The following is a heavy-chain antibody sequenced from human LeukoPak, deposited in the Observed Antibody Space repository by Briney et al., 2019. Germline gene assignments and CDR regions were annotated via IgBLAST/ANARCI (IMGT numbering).Heavy chain of an antibody. CDR3: AKDYSSSWYAVKAFDI. CDR1: GFTFSSYA. V-gene: IGHV3-23*01. J-gene: IGHJ3*02. CDR2: ISGSGGST. D-gene: IGHD6-13*01. Sequence: PGGSLRLSCAASGFTFSSYAMSWVRQAPGKGLEWVSAISGSGGSTYYADSVKGRFTISRDNSKNTLYLQMNSLRAEDTAVYYCAKDYSSSWYAVKAFDIWGQGTMVTVSS.